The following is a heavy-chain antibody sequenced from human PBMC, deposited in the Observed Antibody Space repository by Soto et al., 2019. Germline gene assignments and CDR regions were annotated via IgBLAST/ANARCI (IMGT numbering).Heavy chain of an antibody. CDR1: GFTFSNFW. V-gene: IGHV3-7*01. Sequence: GGSLRLSCVASGFTFSNFWMNWVRQAPGKGLEWVANMKQDGSEIHYVDSVKGRFTISRDNAKNSLYLEMNTLRAEDTAIYYCARSYCPSHWCNHALLHYSGQGACVTVAS. CDR3: ARSYCPSHWCNHALLHY. D-gene: IGHD2-15*01. J-gene: IGHJ4*02. CDR2: MKQDGSEI.